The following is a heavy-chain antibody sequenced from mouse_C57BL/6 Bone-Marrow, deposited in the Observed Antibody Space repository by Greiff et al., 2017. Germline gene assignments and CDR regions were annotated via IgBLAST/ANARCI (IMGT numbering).Heavy chain of an antibody. Sequence: QVQLQQSGPGLVQPSQSLSITCTVSGFSLTSYGVHWVRQSPGKGLEWLGVIWSGGSTDYNAAFISRLSISKDNPKSQVFFKMNSLQADDTAIYYCAGGYQFFDYWGQGTTLTVSS. CDR3: AGGYQFFDY. V-gene: IGHV2-2*01. CDR2: IWSGGST. D-gene: IGHD1-1*02. J-gene: IGHJ2*01. CDR1: GFSLTSYG.